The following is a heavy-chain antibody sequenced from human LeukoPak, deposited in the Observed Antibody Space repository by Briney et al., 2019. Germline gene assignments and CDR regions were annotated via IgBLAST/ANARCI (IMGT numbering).Heavy chain of an antibody. CDR1: GGSISSGSYY. D-gene: IGHD6-6*01. CDR2: IYTSGST. CDR3: ARAGLAARRHNWFDP. V-gene: IGHV4-61*02. J-gene: IGHJ5*02. Sequence: SETLSLTCTVSGGSISSGSYYWSWIRQPAGKGLEWIGRIYTSGSTNYDPSLKSRVTISVDTSRNQFSLKLSSVTAADTAVYYCARAGLAARRHNWFDPWGQGTLVTVSS.